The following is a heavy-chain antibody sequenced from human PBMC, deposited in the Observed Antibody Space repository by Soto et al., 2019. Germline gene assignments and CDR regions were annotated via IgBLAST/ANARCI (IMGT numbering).Heavy chain of an antibody. CDR3: ARAGCDGGSCYTLVGLRYGMDV. D-gene: IGHD2-15*01. V-gene: IGHV3-30-3*01. CDR1: GFTFSSYA. CDR2: ISYDGSNK. J-gene: IGHJ6*02. Sequence: QVQLVESGGGVVQPGRSLRLSCAASGFTFSSYAMHWVRQAPGKGLEWVAVISYDGSNKYYADSVKGRFTISRDNSKNTLYLQMNSLRDEDTAVYYCARAGCDGGSCYTLVGLRYGMDVWGQGTTVTVSS.